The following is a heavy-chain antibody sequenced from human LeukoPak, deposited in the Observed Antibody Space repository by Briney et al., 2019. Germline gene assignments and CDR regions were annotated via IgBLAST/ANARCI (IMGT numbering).Heavy chain of an antibody. V-gene: IGHV1-24*01. J-gene: IGHJ5*02. D-gene: IGHD3-10*01. CDR2: FDPEDGET. CDR1: GYTLTELS. Sequence: ASVKVSCKVSGYTLTELSMHWVRQAPGKGLEWMGGFDPEDGETIYAQKFQDRVTMTEDTSTDTAYMELSSLRSEDTAVYYCATWFRSGSPSRHNWFDPWGQGTLVTVSS. CDR3: ATWFRSGSPSRHNWFDP.